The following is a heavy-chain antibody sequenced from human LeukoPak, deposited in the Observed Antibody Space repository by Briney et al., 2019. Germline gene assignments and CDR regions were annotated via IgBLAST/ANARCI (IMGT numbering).Heavy chain of an antibody. D-gene: IGHD6-13*01. CDR1: GFTVSSNY. J-gene: IGHJ4*02. CDR2: IYSGGST. CDR3: ARDAQQLSFDY. Sequence: PGGSLRLSCAASGFTVSSNYMSCVRQAPGKGLEWVSVIYSGGSTYYADSVKGRFTISRDNSKNTLYLQMNSLRAEDTAVYYCARDAQQLSFDYWGQGTLVTVSS. V-gene: IGHV3-66*01.